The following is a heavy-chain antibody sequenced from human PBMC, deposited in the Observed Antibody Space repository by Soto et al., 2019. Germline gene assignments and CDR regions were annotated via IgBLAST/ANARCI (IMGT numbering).Heavy chain of an antibody. J-gene: IGHJ4*02. CDR2: FDPEDGET. Sequence: QVQQVQSGAEVKKPGASVKVSCKVSGYTLTELSMHWVRQAPGKGLEWMGGFDPEDGETIYAQKFQGRVTMTEDTSTDTAYMELSSLRSEDTAVYYCATLVVVPAATYCSGGSCYSSSPSFDYWGQGTLVTVSS. CDR3: ATLVVVPAATYCSGGSCYSSSPSFDY. D-gene: IGHD2-15*01. V-gene: IGHV1-24*01. CDR1: GYTLTELS.